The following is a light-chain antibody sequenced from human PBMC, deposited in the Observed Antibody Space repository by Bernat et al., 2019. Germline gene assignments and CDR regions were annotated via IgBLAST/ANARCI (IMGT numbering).Light chain of an antibody. Sequence: SYVLTQPPSVSVAPGKTARLTCGGNNIGSKSVHWYQQKPGQAPVLAVYDDSDRPSGIPGRLSGSNSGNTATLTIGRVEAGDEADYCCQVWDSSSDQWVIGGGTKLTVI. V-gene: IGLV3-21*03. CDR3: QVWDSSSDQWV. CDR2: DDS. J-gene: IGLJ3*02. CDR1: NIGSKS.